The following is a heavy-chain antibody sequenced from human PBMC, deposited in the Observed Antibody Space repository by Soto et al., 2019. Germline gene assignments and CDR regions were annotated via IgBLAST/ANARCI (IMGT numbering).Heavy chain of an antibody. D-gene: IGHD2-8*01. J-gene: IGHJ5*02. V-gene: IGHV4-34*01. CDR1: GGSFSGYY. Sequence: QVQVQQWGAGLLKPSETLSLTCAVYGGSFSGYYWSWIRQPPGKGLEWIGEINHSGSTNYNPSLKIXXTXSXXTSKNQFSLKLSSVTAADTAVYYCARAKANWGFDPWGQGTLVTVSS. CDR2: INHSGST. CDR3: ARAKANWGFDP.